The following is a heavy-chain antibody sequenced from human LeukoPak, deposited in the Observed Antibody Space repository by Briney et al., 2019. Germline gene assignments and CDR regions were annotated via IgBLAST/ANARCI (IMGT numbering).Heavy chain of an antibody. Sequence: GGSLRLSCAASGFTFSSYAMSWVRQAPGKGLKWVSAISGSGGSTYYADSVKGRFTISRDNSKNTLYLQMNSLRAEDTAVYHCANSYSYGYRYYFDYWGQGTLVTVSS. V-gene: IGHV3-23*01. CDR1: GFTFSSYA. CDR3: ANSYSYGYRYYFDY. CDR2: ISGSGGST. D-gene: IGHD5-18*01. J-gene: IGHJ4*02.